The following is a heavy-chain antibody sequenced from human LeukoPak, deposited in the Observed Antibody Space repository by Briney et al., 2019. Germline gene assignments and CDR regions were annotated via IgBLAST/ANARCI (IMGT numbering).Heavy chain of an antibody. CDR2: INAGNGNT. V-gene: IGHV1-3*01. CDR1: GYTFTSYA. CDR3: ARGYDSSAPPLDY. D-gene: IGHD3-22*01. Sequence: ASVTVSCKASGYTFTSYAMHWVRQAPGQRLEWMGWINAGNGNTKYSQKFQGRVTITRDTSASTAYMELSSLRSEDTAVYYCARGYDSSAPPLDYWGQGTLVTVSS. J-gene: IGHJ4*02.